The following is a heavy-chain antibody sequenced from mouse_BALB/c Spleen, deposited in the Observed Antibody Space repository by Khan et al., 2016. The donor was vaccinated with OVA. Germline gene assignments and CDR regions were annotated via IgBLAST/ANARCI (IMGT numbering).Heavy chain of an antibody. Sequence: EVQLVETGGRLVQPKGSLKLSCAASGFTFKTNAMNWVRQAPGKGLEWVGRIRSKNNNYATYYADSVKDRFTISRDDSQNMLYLQMNNLKTEDTAMYYCVRGWGNFGYAMDYWGQGTSVTVSS. CDR3: VRGWGNFGYAMDY. D-gene: IGHD2-1*01. J-gene: IGHJ4*01. V-gene: IGHV10S3*01. CDR2: IRSKNNNYAT. CDR1: GFTFKTNA.